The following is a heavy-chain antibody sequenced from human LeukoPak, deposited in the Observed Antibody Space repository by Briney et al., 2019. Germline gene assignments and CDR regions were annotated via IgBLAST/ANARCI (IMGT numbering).Heavy chain of an antibody. J-gene: IGHJ4*02. CDR2: IRYDGSRK. Sequence: PGGSLRLSCAASGFIFSSYGMHWVRQAPDKGLEWVAFIRYDGSRKYYADSVKGRFTISRDNAKNSLYLQMNSLRAEDTAVYYCAFSEYSSSSVDYWGQGTLVTVSS. V-gene: IGHV3-30*02. CDR3: AFSEYSSSSVDY. D-gene: IGHD6-6*01. CDR1: GFIFSSYG.